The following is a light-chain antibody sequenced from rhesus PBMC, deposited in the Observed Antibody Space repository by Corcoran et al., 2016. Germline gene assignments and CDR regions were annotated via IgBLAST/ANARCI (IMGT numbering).Light chain of an antibody. Sequence: DIQMTQSPSALSASVGDRVTISCRASQNIYSNLAWYQQKPGKAPKLLIYEAYSLETGIPSRFSGSGSGTDFTLTISSLQPEDSAAYYCQHYYDNPYSFGQGTKVEI. J-gene: IGKJ2*01. V-gene: IGKV1-44*01. CDR3: QHYYDNPYS. CDR2: EAY. CDR1: QNIYSN.